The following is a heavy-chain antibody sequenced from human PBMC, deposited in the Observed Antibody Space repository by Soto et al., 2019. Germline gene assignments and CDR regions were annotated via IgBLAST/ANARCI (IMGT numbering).Heavy chain of an antibody. CDR3: ARDRVAGIWGDAFDI. CDR2: INPYNANT. D-gene: IGHD3-16*01. CDR1: VYTFTNDG. V-gene: IGHV1-18*04. Sequence: ASVKVSFKTSVYTFTNDGINWVGHAPVQGLEWMGWINPYNANTNYAQKLQGRVTMTTDTSTSTAYMDLRSLTSDDTAVYYCARDRVAGIWGDAFDIWGQGTIVTVSS. J-gene: IGHJ3*02.